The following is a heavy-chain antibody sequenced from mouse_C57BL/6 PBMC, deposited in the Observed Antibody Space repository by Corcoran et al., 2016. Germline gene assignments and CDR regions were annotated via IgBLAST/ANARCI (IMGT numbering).Heavy chain of an antibody. CDR3: ARIRDSSGLSWFAY. CDR1: GYTFTTYG. D-gene: IGHD3-2*02. J-gene: IGHJ3*01. Sequence: QIQLVQSGPELKKPGETVKISCKASGYTFTTYGMSWVKQAPGKGLKWMGWINTYSGVPTDADDFKGRVAFSLETSASTAYLQINNLKNEDTATYFYARIRDSSGLSWFAYWGQGTLVTVSA. CDR2: INTYSGVP. V-gene: IGHV9-3*01.